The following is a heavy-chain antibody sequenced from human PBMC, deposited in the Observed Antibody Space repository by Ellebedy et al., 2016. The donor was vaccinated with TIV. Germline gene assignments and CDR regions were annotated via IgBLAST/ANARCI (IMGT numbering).Heavy chain of an antibody. CDR3: ARARGQYLYGSGNYFTN. Sequence: MPSETLSLTCAVKGGSFNGYFWSWIRQSPGKGLEWLGEINPSGTANYNPSLKSRVTMSVDTPEKQFSLRLTSVTAADTAVYYCARARGQYLYGSGNYFTNWGQGEVVTVSS. CDR2: INPSGTA. CDR1: GGSFNGYF. D-gene: IGHD3-10*01. J-gene: IGHJ4*02. V-gene: IGHV4-34*01.